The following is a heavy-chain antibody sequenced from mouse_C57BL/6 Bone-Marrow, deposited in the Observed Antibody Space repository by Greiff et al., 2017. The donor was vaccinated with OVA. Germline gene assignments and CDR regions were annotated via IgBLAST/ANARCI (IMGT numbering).Heavy chain of an antibody. CDR2: IYPGSGNT. CDR3: ARRGYWYFDV. Sequence: QVQLQQSGAELVRPGASVKLSCKASGYTFTDYYINWVKQRPGQGLEWIARIYPGSGNTYYNEKFKGKATLTAEKSSSTAYMQLSSLTSEDSAVYFCARRGYWYFDVWGTGTTVTVSS. CDR1: GYTFTDYY. V-gene: IGHV1-76*01. J-gene: IGHJ1*03.